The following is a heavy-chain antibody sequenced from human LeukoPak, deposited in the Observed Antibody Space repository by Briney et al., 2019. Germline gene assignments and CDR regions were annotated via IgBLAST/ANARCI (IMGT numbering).Heavy chain of an antibody. D-gene: IGHD6-13*01. Sequence: GGSLRLSCAASGFTFSTYSMSWVRLAPGKGLEWVSGISGSGANTYYADSVKGRFTISRDNSKNTLHLQMNSLRAEDTAVFYCAKYSASGGYFDYWGQGTLVTVSS. CDR2: ISGSGANT. J-gene: IGHJ4*02. CDR1: GFTFSTYS. CDR3: AKYSASGGYFDY. V-gene: IGHV3-23*01.